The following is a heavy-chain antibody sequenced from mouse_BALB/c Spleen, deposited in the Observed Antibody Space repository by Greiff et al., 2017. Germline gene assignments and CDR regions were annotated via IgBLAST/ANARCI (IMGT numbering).Heavy chain of an antibody. D-gene: IGHD2-4*01. CDR1: GFTFSDYY. CDR3: ARDPIYDYGFAY. V-gene: IGHV5-4*02. J-gene: IGHJ3*01. Sequence: EVMLVESGGGLVKPGGSLKLSCAASGFTFSDYYMYWVRQTPEKRLEWVATISDGGSYTYYPDSVKGRFTISRDNAKNNLYLQMSSLKSEDTAMYYCARDPIYDYGFAYWGQGTLVTVSA. CDR2: ISDGGSYT.